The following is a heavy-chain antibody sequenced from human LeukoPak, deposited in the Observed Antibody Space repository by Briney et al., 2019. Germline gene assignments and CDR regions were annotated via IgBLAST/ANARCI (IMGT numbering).Heavy chain of an antibody. Sequence: ASGKVSCKASGYTFTGYYMHWVRQAPGQGLEWMGWINPNSGGTNYAQKFQGRVTMTRDTSISTAYMELSRLRSDDTAVYYCARDHSSSWFNWFDPWGQGTLVTVSS. J-gene: IGHJ5*02. CDR2: INPNSGGT. CDR1: GYTFTGYY. V-gene: IGHV1-2*02. CDR3: ARDHSSSWFNWFDP. D-gene: IGHD6-13*01.